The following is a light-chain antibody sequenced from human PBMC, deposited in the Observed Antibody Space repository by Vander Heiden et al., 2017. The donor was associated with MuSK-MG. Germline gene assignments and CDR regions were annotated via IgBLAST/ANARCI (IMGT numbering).Light chain of an antibody. CDR3: QAWDSSTGV. CDR2: QDT. Sequence: SYELTQPPSVSVSPGQTASITCSGDKLGNKYACWYQQRPGQSPVLLIYQDTKRPSGIPGRCSGSNSGNTATLTISGAQAMDEADYCCQAWDSSTGVFGGGTKLTVL. J-gene: IGLJ2*01. V-gene: IGLV3-1*01. CDR1: KLGNKY.